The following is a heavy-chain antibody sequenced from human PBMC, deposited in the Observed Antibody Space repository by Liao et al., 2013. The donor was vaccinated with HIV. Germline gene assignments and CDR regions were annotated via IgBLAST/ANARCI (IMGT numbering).Heavy chain of an antibody. Sequence: QVQLQESGSGLVNPSETLSLTCSVSGGPISNYYWSWIRQPVGKGLEWIGRISRTGSADYSPSLKRRVTMSIDTSKSQFSLQLKSVTRADTAVYFCARVSSGGGTDNWGQGTLVTVSS. J-gene: IGHJ4*02. V-gene: IGHV4-4*07. CDR3: ARVSSGGGTDN. D-gene: IGHD3-10*01. CDR2: ISRTGSA. CDR1: GGPISNYY.